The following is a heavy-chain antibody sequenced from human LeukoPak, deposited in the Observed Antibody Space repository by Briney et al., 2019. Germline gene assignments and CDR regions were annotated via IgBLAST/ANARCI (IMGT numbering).Heavy chain of an antibody. V-gene: IGHV1-18*01. Sequence: ASVKVSCKASGYTFSSYGISWVRQAPGQGLEWMGWISGNNGNTNYAQKVQGRVTMTTDTSTSTAYMEMRSLRSDDTAVYYCARGRAAGTFWLDYWGQGTLVTVSS. J-gene: IGHJ4*02. D-gene: IGHD6-13*01. CDR1: GYTFSSYG. CDR3: ARGRAAGTFWLDY. CDR2: ISGNNGNT.